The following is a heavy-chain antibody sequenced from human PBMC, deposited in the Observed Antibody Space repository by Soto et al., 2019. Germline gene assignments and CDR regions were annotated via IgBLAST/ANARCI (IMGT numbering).Heavy chain of an antibody. Sequence: SETLSLTCTVSGGSISSSSYYWSWIRQPPGKGLEWIGYIYYSGSTNYNPSLKSRVTISVDTSKNQFSLKLSSVTAADTAVYYCARIDFWSGYGVGEKDVWGKGTTVTVSS. CDR3: ARIDFWSGYGVGEKDV. J-gene: IGHJ6*04. CDR1: GGSISSSSYY. CDR2: IYYSGST. V-gene: IGHV4-61*01. D-gene: IGHD3-3*01.